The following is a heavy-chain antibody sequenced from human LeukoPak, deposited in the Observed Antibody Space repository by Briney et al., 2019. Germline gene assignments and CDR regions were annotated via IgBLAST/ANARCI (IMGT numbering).Heavy chain of an antibody. Sequence: GGSLRLSCAASGFTFSSYAMSWVRQAPGKGLEWVPAISGSGDSTYYADSVKGRFTISRDNSKNTLYLQMNSLRAEDTAVYYCAKRGAEVGVTVAPGDYWGQGTLVTVSS. CDR2: ISGSGDST. CDR1: GFTFSSYA. D-gene: IGHD3-16*02. V-gene: IGHV3-23*01. J-gene: IGHJ4*02. CDR3: AKRGAEVGVTVAPGDY.